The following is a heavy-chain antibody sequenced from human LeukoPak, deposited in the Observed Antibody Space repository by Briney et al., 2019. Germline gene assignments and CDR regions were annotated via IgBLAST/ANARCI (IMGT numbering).Heavy chain of an antibody. CDR3: ARGKKYSGTFHYMDV. Sequence: ASVKASCKASGYTFTGYYMHWVRQAPGQGLEWMGWINPNSGGTNYAQKFQGRVTMTRDTSISTAYMELSRLRSDDTAVYYCARGKKYSGTFHYMDVWGKGTTVTVSS. CDR1: GYTFTGYY. D-gene: IGHD1-26*01. CDR2: INPNSGGT. J-gene: IGHJ6*03. V-gene: IGHV1-2*02.